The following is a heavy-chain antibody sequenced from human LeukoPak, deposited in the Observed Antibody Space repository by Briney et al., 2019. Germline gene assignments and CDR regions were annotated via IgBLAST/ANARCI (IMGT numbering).Heavy chain of an antibody. Sequence: GGSLRLSCAASGFTFSSYSMTWVRQAPGKGLEWVSYISSSSSTIYYADSVKGRFTISRDNAKNSLYLQMNSLRAEDTAVYYCARERVGSSGWYMDDAFDIWGQGTMVTVSS. CDR1: GFTFSSYS. CDR2: ISSSSSTI. D-gene: IGHD6-19*01. J-gene: IGHJ3*02. V-gene: IGHV3-48*04. CDR3: ARERVGSSGWYMDDAFDI.